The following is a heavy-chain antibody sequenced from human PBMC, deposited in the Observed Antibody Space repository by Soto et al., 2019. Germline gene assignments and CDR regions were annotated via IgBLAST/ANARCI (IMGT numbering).Heavy chain of an antibody. CDR2: IIPIFGTA. CDR1: GGTFSSYA. CDR3: ARDAYKEPYSSSWYVYYYGMDV. J-gene: IGHJ6*02. V-gene: IGHV1-69*13. D-gene: IGHD6-13*01. Sequence: SVKVSCKASGGTFSSYAISWVRQAPGQGLEWMGGIIPIFGTANYAQKFQGRVTITADESTSTAYMELSSLRSEDTAVYYCARDAYKEPYSSSWYVYYYGMDVWGQGTTATVSS.